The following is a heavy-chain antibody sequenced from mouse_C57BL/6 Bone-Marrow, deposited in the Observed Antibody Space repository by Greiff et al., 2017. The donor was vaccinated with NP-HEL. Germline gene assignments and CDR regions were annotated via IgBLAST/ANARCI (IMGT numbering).Heavy chain of an antibody. CDR2: ISDGGSYT. CDR3: ARGRITTEGFAY. D-gene: IGHD1-1*01. Sequence: EVMLVESGGGLVKPGGSLKLSCAASGFTFSSYAMSWVRQTPEKRLEWVATISDGGSYTYYPDNVKGRFTISRDNAKNNLYLQMSHLKSEDTAMYYCARGRITTEGFAYWGQGTLVTVSA. V-gene: IGHV5-4*03. J-gene: IGHJ3*01. CDR1: GFTFSSYA.